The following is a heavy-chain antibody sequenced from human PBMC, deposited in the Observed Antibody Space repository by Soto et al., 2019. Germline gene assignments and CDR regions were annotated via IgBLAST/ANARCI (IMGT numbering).Heavy chain of an antibody. CDR1: GYTFTNFG. CDR3: ARCHEYAGGSYPFRCAAY. Sequence: QVQLVQSVAEVKKPGASVKVSCKASGYTFTNFGVSWVRQAPGPWLEWMGWISAYNGYTNYAQKLQGRVTMTTDTSTTRTSMELGSLRSGDTAEYYCARCHEYAGGSYPFRCAAYWGQGTLVTVSS. J-gene: IGHJ4*02. CDR2: ISAYNGYT. D-gene: IGHD3-16*01. V-gene: IGHV1-18*01.